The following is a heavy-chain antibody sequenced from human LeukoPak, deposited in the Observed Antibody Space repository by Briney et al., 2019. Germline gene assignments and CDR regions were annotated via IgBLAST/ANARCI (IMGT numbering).Heavy chain of an antibody. CDR2: IKQDGSEK. V-gene: IGHV3-7*01. CDR3: AREDDWNYEDY. CDR1: GFTFSSCS. Sequence: GGSLRLSCAASGFTFSSCSMHWVRQAPGKGLEWVANIKQDGSEKYYVNSVKGRFTISRDNAKNSLYLQMNSLRAEDTAIYYCAREDDWNYEDYWGQGSLVTVSS. J-gene: IGHJ4*02. D-gene: IGHD1-7*01.